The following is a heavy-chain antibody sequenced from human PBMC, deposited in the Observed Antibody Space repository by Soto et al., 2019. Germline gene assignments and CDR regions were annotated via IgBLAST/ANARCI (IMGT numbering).Heavy chain of an antibody. V-gene: IGHV3-48*03. D-gene: IGHD5-18*01. J-gene: IGHJ4*02. CDR3: ATTSGYSYVNFDY. Sequence: GGSLRLSCEASGFTFSSYEMNWVRQAPGKGLEWVSYISSSGSTIYYADSVKGRFTIYRDNAKNSLYLQMISLRAEDTSVYYCATTSGYSYVNFDYWGQGTLVTVSS. CDR2: ISSSGSTI. CDR1: GFTFSSYE.